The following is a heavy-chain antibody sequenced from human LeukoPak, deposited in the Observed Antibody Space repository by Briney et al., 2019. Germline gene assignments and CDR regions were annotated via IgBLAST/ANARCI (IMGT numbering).Heavy chain of an antibody. CDR2: IYYSGST. Sequence: SETLSLTCAVYGGSFSSYYWSWIRQPPGKGLEWIGYIYYSGSTNYNPSLKSRVTISVDTSKNQFSLKLSSVTAADTAVYYCAAGRPLRYFDWLLGNWFDPWGQGTLVTVSS. D-gene: IGHD3-9*01. CDR1: GGSFSSYY. CDR3: AAGRPLRYFDWLLGNWFDP. J-gene: IGHJ5*02. V-gene: IGHV4-59*01.